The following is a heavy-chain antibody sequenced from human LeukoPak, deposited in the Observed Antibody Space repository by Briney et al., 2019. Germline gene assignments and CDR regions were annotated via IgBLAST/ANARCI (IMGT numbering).Heavy chain of an antibody. CDR1: GGSISSYY. CDR2: IYTSGST. Sequence: SETLSLTCTVSGGSISSYYWSWIRQPAGKGLEWIGRIYTSGSTNYNPSLKSRVTMSVDTSKNQFSLKLSSVTAADTAVYYCARGLSPAAISTGSSFWFDPWGQGTLVTVSS. V-gene: IGHV4-4*07. D-gene: IGHD2-2*02. J-gene: IGHJ5*02. CDR3: ARGLSPAAISTGSSFWFDP.